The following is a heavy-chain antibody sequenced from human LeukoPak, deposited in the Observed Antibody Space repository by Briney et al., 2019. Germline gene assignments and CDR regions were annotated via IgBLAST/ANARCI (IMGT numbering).Heavy chain of an antibody. J-gene: IGHJ4*02. CDR3: ASCPTMVVTNHYSYYFDY. V-gene: IGHV4-39*01. Sequence: PSETLSLTCTVSGGSISSSSYYWGWIRQPPGKGLEWIGSIYYSGSTYYNPSLKSRVTISVDTSKNQFSLKLSPVTAADTAVYYCASCPTMVVTNHYSYYFDYWGQGTLVTVSS. CDR2: IYYSGST. D-gene: IGHD4-23*01. CDR1: GGSISSSSYY.